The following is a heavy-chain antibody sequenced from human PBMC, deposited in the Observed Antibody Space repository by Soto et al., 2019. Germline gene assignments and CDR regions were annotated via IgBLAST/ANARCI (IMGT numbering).Heavy chain of an antibody. CDR1: GGSISSGGYY. D-gene: IGHD3-3*01. Sequence: SETLSLTCTVSGGSISSGGYYWSWIRQHPGKGLEWIGYIYYSGSTYYNPSLNSRVTISVDTSNNQFSLRLSSVTAADTAVYYCARGPSRDFEGHNWFDPWGQGTLVTVSS. V-gene: IGHV4-31*03. CDR3: ARGPSRDFEGHNWFDP. J-gene: IGHJ5*02. CDR2: IYYSGST.